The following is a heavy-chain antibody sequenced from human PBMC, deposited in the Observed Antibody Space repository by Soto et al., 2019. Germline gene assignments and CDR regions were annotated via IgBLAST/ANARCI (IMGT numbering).Heavy chain of an antibody. D-gene: IGHD4-17*01. V-gene: IGHV4-30-4*01. Sequence: QVQLQESGPGLVKPSQTLSLTCTVSGGSISGGDYYWSWIRQPPGKGLEWIGYIYYSGSTYYNPSLKSRVTISVDTSKNQFSLKLSSVTAADTAVYYCARVRVYYGDYVSWFDPWGQGTLVTVSS. CDR2: IYYSGST. CDR1: GGSISGGDYY. CDR3: ARVRVYYGDYVSWFDP. J-gene: IGHJ5*02.